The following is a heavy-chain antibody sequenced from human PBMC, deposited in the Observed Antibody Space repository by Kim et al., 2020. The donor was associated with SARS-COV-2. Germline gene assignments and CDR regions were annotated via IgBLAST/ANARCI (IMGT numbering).Heavy chain of an antibody. CDR1: GFTFSSYS. D-gene: IGHD3-9*01. CDR3: ARGVLRYFDWLSYFDY. CDR2: ISSSSSYI. J-gene: IGHJ4*02. V-gene: IGHV3-21*01. Sequence: GGSLRLSCAASGFTFSSYSMNWVRQAPGKRLEWVSSISSSSSYIYYADSVKGRFTISRDNAKNSLYLQMNSLRAEDTAVYYCARGVLRYFDWLSYFDYWGQGTLVPVSS.